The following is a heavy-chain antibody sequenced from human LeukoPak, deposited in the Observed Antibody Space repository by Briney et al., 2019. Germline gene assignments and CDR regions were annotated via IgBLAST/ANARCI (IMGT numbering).Heavy chain of an antibody. Sequence: ASVKVSCKAPGYTFTSYGISWVRQAPGQGLEWMGWISAYNGNTNYAQKLQGRVTMTTDTSTSTAYMELRSLRSDDTAVYYCARTQTDYDFWSGYPRDQRHFDYWGQGTLVTVSS. D-gene: IGHD3-3*01. CDR1: GYTFTSYG. J-gene: IGHJ4*02. CDR2: ISAYNGNT. V-gene: IGHV1-18*01. CDR3: ARTQTDYDFWSGYPRDQRHFDY.